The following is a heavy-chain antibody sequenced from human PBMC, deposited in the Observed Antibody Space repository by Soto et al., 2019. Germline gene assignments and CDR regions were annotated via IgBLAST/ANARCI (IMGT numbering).Heavy chain of an antibody. CDR2: ISSTTNYI. CDR3: ARESEDLTSNFDY. V-gene: IGHV3-21*01. J-gene: IGHJ4*02. CDR1: GFTFTRYS. Sequence: GGSLRLSCAASGFTFTRYSMSWVRQAPGKGLEWVSSISSTTNYIYYADSMKGRFTVSRDNAKNSVYLEMNSLSAEDTAVYYCARESEDLTSNFDYWGQGTLVTVSS.